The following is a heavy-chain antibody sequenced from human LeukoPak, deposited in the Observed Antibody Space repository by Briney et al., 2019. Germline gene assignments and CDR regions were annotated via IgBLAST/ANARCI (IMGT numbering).Heavy chain of an antibody. V-gene: IGHV4-34*01. CDR2: INHSGST. J-gene: IGHJ4*02. CDR1: GGSFSGYY. D-gene: IGHD1-26*01. CDR3: ARPGYRGIVSSREDY. Sequence: SETLSLTCAVYGGSFSGYYWSWIRQPPGKGLEWIGEINHSGSTNYNPSLKSRVTISVDTSKNQFSLKLSSLTAADTAVYYCARPGYRGIVSSREDYWGQGTLVTVSS.